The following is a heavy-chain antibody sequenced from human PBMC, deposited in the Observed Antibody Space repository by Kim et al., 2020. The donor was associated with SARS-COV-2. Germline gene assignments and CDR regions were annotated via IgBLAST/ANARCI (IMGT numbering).Heavy chain of an antibody. V-gene: IGHV5-51*01. CDR2: IYPGDSDT. D-gene: IGHD4-17*01. Sequence: GESLKISCKGSGYSFTSYWIGWVRQMPGKGLEWMGIIYPGDSDTRYSPSFQGQVTISADKSISTAYLQWSSLKASDTAMYYCARQNYGDYGDDYYYYYYMDVWGKGSTVTVSS. CDR3: ARQNYGDYGDDYYYYYYMDV. J-gene: IGHJ6*03. CDR1: GYSFTSYW.